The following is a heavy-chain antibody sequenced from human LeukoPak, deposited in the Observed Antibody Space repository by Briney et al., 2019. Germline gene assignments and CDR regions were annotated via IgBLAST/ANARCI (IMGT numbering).Heavy chain of an antibody. D-gene: IGHD6-13*01. CDR3: ARGQKLVGSSCFDY. J-gene: IGHJ4*02. Sequence: PSETLSLTCTVSGGSISSYYWSWIRQPPGKGLEWIGYIYYSGSTNYNPSLKSRVTISVDTSKNQFSLKLSSVTAADTAVYYCARGQKLVGSSCFDYWGQGTLVTVSS. CDR2: IYYSGST. CDR1: GGSISSYY. V-gene: IGHV4-59*01.